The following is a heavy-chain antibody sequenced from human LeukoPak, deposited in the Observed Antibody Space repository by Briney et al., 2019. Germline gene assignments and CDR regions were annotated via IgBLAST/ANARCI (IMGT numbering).Heavy chain of an antibody. J-gene: IGHJ5*02. V-gene: IGHV4-59*02. CDR1: GDSVSSYY. CDR3: ARHYYYGSGSYYRFDP. CDR2: MSYSGRT. D-gene: IGHD3-10*01. Sequence: SETLSLTCTVSGDSVSSYYWSWIRQTPGKGLEWIGYMSYSGRTDYGPSLKSRVTISVDTSKNQFSLKLSSVTAADTAVYYCARHYYYGSGSYYRFDPWGQGTLVTVSS.